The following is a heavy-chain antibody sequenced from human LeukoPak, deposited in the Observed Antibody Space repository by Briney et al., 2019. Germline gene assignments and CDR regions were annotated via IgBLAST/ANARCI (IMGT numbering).Heavy chain of an antibody. CDR2: IKEDGSEK. CDR3: ARARSSSLDH. CDR1: GVTFSSYW. V-gene: IGHV3-7*01. J-gene: IGHJ4*02. D-gene: IGHD6-13*01. Sequence: PGGSLRLSCAASGVTFSSYWMSWVRQAPGKGLEWVANIKEDGSEKYYVDSVKGRFSISRDNAKNSLFLQMNSLRAEDTAVYYCARARSSSLDHWGQGTLVTVSS.